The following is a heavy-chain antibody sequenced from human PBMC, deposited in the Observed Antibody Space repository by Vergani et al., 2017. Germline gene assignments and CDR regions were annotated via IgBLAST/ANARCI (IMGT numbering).Heavy chain of an antibody. CDR2: IYSGGST. D-gene: IGHD5-18*01. V-gene: IGHV3-66*02. CDR3: ARWRGGYSYGDNWFDP. CDR1: GFTVSSNY. J-gene: IGHJ5*02. Sequence: EVQLVESGGGLVQPGGSLRLSCAASGFTVSSNYMSWVRQAPGKGLEWVSVIYSGGSTYYADSVKGRFTISRDNSKNTLYLQMNSLRAEDTAVYYCARWRGGYSYGDNWFDPWGQGTLVTVSS.